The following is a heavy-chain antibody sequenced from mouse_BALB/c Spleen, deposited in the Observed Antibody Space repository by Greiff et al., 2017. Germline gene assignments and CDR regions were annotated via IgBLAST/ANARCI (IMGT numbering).Heavy chain of an antibody. CDR3: ARGKGYDYDYYFDY. J-gene: IGHJ2*01. CDR2: IYPGGGYT. CDR1: GYTFTNYW. V-gene: IGHV1-63*02. D-gene: IGHD2-4*01. Sequence: VQLQQSGAELVRPGTSVKISCKASGYTFTNYWLGWVKQRPGHGLEWIGDIYPGGGYTNYNEKFKGKATLTADTSSSTAYMQLSSLTSEDSAVYFCARGKGYDYDYYFDYWGQGTTLTVSS.